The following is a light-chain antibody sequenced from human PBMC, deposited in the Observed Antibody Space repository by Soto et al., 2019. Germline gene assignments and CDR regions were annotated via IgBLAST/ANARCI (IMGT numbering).Light chain of an antibody. V-gene: IGKV1-5*01. CDR2: DAS. CDR1: QSMSSW. CDR3: QQYNSYPLT. J-gene: IGKJ1*01. Sequence: DIQMTQSPSTLSASVGDRVTITCRASQSMSSWLAWYQQKPGKAPKLLIYDASGLESGVPSRVSGSGSGTEFTLTISSLQPEDFATYYCQQYNSYPLTFGQGTKVEIK.